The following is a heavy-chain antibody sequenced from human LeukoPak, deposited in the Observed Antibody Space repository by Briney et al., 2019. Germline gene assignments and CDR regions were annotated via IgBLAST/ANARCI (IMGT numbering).Heavy chain of an antibody. V-gene: IGHV1-69*13. D-gene: IGHD3-22*01. CDR2: IIPIFGTA. CDR1: GGTFSSYA. J-gene: IGHJ4*02. CDR3: ARDSRGYYYDSSGHFDY. Sequence: GASVKVSCKASGGTFSSYAISWVRQAPGQELEWMGGIIPIFGTANYAQKFQGRVTITADESTSTAYMELSSLRSEDTAVYYCARDSRGYYYDSSGHFDYWGQGTLVTVSS.